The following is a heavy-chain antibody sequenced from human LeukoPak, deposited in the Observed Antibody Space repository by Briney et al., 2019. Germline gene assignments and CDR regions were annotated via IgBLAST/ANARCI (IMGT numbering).Heavy chain of an antibody. CDR3: ARDREQWLVLDY. J-gene: IGHJ4*02. D-gene: IGHD6-19*01. CDR2: ISSSSSYI. CDR1: GFTFSSYS. Sequence: PGGSLRLSCAASGFTFSSYSMNWVRQAPGKGLEWVSSISSSSSYIYYADSVKGRFTISRDNAKNSLYLQMNSLRAEDTAVYYCARDREQWLVLDYWGQGALVTVSS. V-gene: IGHV3-21*01.